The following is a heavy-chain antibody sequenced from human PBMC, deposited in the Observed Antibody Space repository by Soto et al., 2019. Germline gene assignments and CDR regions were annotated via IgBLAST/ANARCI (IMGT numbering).Heavy chain of an antibody. V-gene: IGHV4-39*01. J-gene: IGHJ4*02. CDR3: ARRDSPPHYRY. CDR2: IYYSGST. CDR1: GGSISSSSYY. Sequence: QLQLQESGPGLVKPSETLSLTCTVSGGSISSSSYYWGWIRQPPGKGLEWIGSIYYSGSTYYNPSRKSRVTISVDTSKNQSPLTPSYVTAADTAVYYCARRDSPPHYRYWGQGTLVTVSS. D-gene: IGHD3-16*02.